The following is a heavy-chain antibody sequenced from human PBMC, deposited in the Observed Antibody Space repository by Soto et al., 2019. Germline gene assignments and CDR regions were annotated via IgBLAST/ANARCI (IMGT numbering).Heavy chain of an antibody. V-gene: IGHV3-30-3*01. Sequence: QVQLVESGGGVVQPGRSLRLSCAASGFTFSSYAMHWVRQAPGKGLEWVAVISYDGSNKYYADSVKGRFTISRDNSKNTPYLQMNSLRAEDTAVYYCARDGGPGGALNYDFWSGYYRQGFDYWGQGTLVTVSS. D-gene: IGHD3-3*01. CDR3: ARDGGPGGALNYDFWSGYYRQGFDY. CDR2: ISYDGSNK. CDR1: GFTFSSYA. J-gene: IGHJ4*02.